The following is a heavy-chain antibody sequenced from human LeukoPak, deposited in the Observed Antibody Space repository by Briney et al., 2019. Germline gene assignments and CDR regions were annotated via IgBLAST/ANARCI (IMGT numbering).Heavy chain of an antibody. J-gene: IGHJ4*02. CDR1: GGSFSGYY. CDR3: ARGPPNGHDDSSGYYVPACFDY. CDR2: INHSGST. Sequence: ETLSLTCAVYGGSFSGYYWSWIRQPPGKGLEWIGEINHSGSTNYNPSLKSRVTISVDTSKNQFSLKLRSVTAADTAVYYCARGPPNGHDDSSGYYVPACFDYWGQGTLVTVSS. V-gene: IGHV4-34*01. D-gene: IGHD3-22*01.